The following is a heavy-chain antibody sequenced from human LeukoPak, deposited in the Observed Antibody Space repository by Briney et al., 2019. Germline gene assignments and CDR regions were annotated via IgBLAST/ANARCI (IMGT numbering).Heavy chain of an antibody. Sequence: ASVKVSCKASGYTFTSYYMHWVRQAPGQGLEWMGWINPNSGGTNYAQKFQGWVTMTRDTSISTAYMELSRLRSDDTAVYYCARDRGELFFNYYYYYGMDVWGQGTTVTVSS. CDR3: ARDRGELFFNYYYYYGMDV. D-gene: IGHD3-10*01. CDR1: GYTFTSYY. CDR2: INPNSGGT. J-gene: IGHJ6*02. V-gene: IGHV1-2*04.